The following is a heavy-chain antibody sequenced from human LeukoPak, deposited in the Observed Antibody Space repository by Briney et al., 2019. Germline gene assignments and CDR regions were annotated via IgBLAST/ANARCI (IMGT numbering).Heavy chain of an antibody. Sequence: GGAPTLSCLAPGFNFSGYPLSLVRPAPGEGAEWVSATGPSGDDRYYADSVRGRFSISRDNFKSTLYLQMNNLRAEDTATYYCAIRGRAPGDSAPFIGGQGTLVTVSS. CDR1: GFNFSGYP. J-gene: IGHJ4*02. V-gene: IGHV3-23*01. D-gene: IGHD3-10*01. CDR2: TGPSGDDR. CDR3: AIRGRAPGDSAPFI.